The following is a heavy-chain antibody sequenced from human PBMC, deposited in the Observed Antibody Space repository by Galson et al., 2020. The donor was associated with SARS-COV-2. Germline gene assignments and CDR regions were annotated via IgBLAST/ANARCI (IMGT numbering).Heavy chain of an antibody. CDR3: VRDDGTAPYDY. Sequence: GESLKISCAASGFAVSSKYMSWVRQAPGKGLEWVPVIYYDGTTTYADSVRARFTISRDTSKNTVSLQMDSLRAEDTGVYYCVRDDGTAPYDYWGQGTLVTVSS. D-gene: IGHD5-18*01. V-gene: IGHV3-53*05. CDR1: GFAVSSKY. J-gene: IGHJ4*02. CDR2: IYYDGTT.